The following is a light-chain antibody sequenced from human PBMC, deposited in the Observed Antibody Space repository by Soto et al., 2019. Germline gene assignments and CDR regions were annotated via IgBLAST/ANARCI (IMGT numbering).Light chain of an antibody. CDR3: SSYAGSNNPPYV. Sequence: SALNQPASVSGSPGQSITISCTGTSSDVGGYNYVSWYQQHPGKAPKLMIYEVSKRPSGVPDRFSGSKSGNTASLTVSGLQAEDEADYYCSSYAGSNNPPYVFGTGTKVTFL. CDR2: EVS. J-gene: IGLJ1*01. CDR1: SSDVGGYNY. V-gene: IGLV2-8*01.